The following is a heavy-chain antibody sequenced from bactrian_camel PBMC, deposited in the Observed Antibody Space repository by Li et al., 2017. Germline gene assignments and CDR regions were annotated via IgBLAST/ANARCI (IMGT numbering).Heavy chain of an antibody. CDR1: GFTFSRYA. D-gene: IGHD1*01. Sequence: VQLVESGGGLVQSGGSLRLSCVTSGFTFSRYAMSWVRQAPGKGLEWVPGIDSTGGITHYADSVKGRFTISRDNAKNTLQLQLTSQETEDTATYYCQKE. CDR2: IDSTGGIT. V-gene: IGHV3S31*01.